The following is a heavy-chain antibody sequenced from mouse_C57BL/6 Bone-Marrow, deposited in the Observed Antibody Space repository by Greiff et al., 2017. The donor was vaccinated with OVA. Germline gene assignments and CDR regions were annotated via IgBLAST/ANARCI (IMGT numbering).Heavy chain of an antibody. CDR1: GYAFSSSW. V-gene: IGHV1-82*01. J-gene: IGHJ3*01. Sequence: VQLQQSGPELVKPGASVKISCKASGYAFSSSWMNWVKQRPGKGLEWIGRIYPGDGDTNYNGKFKGKATLTADKSSSPAYMQLSSLTSEDSAVYFCGGCRFAYWGQGTLVTVSA. CDR3: GGCRFAY. CDR2: IYPGDGDT.